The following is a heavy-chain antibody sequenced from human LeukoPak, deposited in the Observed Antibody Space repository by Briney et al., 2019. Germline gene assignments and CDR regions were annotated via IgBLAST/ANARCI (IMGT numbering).Heavy chain of an antibody. V-gene: IGHV3-23*01. CDR3: ARATSIRYFDWPDAFDI. J-gene: IGHJ3*02. CDR2: ISGSGGST. D-gene: IGHD3-9*01. Sequence: GGSLRLSCAASGFTFSSYAMSWVRQAPGKGLEWVSAISGSGGSTYYADSVKGRFTISRDNSKNTLYLQMNSLRAEDTAVYYCARATSIRYFDWPDAFDIWGQGTMVTVSS. CDR1: GFTFSSYA.